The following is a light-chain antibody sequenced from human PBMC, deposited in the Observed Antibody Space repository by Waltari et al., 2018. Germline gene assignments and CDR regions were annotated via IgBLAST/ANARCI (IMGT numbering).Light chain of an antibody. J-gene: IGKJ5*01. CDR3: QQLNEYPIT. Sequence: DIQLTQSPSFLSASVGDRVTITCRASQGLTSYFAWYQQKPGKAPKLLIYDISTLQSGVPSRFSGSGSGTEFTLTSSSLQPEDSATYYCQQLNEYPITFGQGTRVETK. V-gene: IGKV1-9*01. CDR1: QGLTSY. CDR2: DIS.